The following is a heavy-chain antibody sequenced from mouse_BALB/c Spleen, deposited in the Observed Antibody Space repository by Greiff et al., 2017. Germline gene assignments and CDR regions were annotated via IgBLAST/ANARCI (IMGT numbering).Heavy chain of an antibody. CDR1: GYSITSGYY. CDR3: AREGGYYVEWYFDV. D-gene: IGHD2-3*01. J-gene: IGHJ1*01. V-gene: IGHV3-6*02. Sequence: EVKLMESGPGLVKPSQSLSLTCSVTGYSITSGYYWNWIRQFPGNKLEWMGYISYDGSNNYNPSLKNRISITRDTSKNQFFLKLNSVTTEDTATYYCAREGGYYVEWYFDVWGAGTTVTVSS. CDR2: ISYDGSN.